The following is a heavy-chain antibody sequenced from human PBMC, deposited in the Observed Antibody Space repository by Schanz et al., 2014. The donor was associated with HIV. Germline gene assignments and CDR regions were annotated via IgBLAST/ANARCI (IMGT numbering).Heavy chain of an antibody. J-gene: IGHJ4*02. V-gene: IGHV3-30*03. CDR1: GFSFDTFG. CDR3: AREMGAYGLYYFDH. CDR2: ISYDGRNK. Sequence: QVQLVESGGGVVQPGRSLRLSCAGSGFSFDTFGIHWVRQAPGKGLEWLAVISYDGRNKKFANSVKGRFTISRDNSKNTVYLQMNSLTAEDTAMYYCAREMGAYGLYYFDHWGQGTLVTVSS. D-gene: IGHD1-26*01.